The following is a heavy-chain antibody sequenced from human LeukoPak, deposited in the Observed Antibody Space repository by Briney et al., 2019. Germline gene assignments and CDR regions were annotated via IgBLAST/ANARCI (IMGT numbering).Heavy chain of an antibody. J-gene: IGHJ4*01. V-gene: IGHV1-69*04. Sequence: ASVKVSCKASGGTFSSYAISWVRQAPGQGLEWMGRIIPILGIANYAQRFQGRVTITADKSTSTAYMELSSLRSEDTAVYYCAAGHLEKDYWGQGTLVTVSS. CDR1: GGTFSSYA. D-gene: IGHD6-13*01. CDR2: IIPILGIA. CDR3: AAGHLEKDY.